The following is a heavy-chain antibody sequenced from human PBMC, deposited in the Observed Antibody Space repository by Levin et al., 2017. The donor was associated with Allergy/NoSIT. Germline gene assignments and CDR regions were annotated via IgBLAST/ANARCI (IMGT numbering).Heavy chain of an antibody. J-gene: IGHJ5*02. CDR3: ARAVVPASTTGGFDP. Sequence: SQTLSLPCAVYGGSFRGSYWSWIRQPPGKGLEWIGEINHSGSTNYNPSLKSRVTISVDTSKNQFSLKLSSVTAADTAVYYCARAVVPASTTGGFDPWGQGTLVTVSS. CDR1: GGSFRGSY. CDR2: INHSGST. V-gene: IGHV4-34*01. D-gene: IGHD2-2*01.